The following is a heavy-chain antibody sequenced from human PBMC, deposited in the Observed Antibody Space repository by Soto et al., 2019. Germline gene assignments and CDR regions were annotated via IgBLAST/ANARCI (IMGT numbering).Heavy chain of an antibody. CDR3: AKLLDTTKYASEKLDS. V-gene: IGHV3-23*01. CDR2: ISDSGDNT. J-gene: IGHJ5*01. D-gene: IGHD2-2*01. Sequence: EVQLLESGGGLIQPGGSLRLSCAASGFTFSSYGKTWVRQAAGKGLEWVSTISDSGDNTYYADSVRVRFTISRDNSKNTLSLQMNGLRAEDTAVYYCAKLLDTTKYASEKLDSWGHGALVTVFS. CDR1: GFTFSSYG.